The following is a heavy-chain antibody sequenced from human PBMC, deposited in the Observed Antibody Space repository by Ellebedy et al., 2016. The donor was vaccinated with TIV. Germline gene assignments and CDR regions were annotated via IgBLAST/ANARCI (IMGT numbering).Heavy chain of an antibody. CDR1: GYTFTGYY. CDR2: INPNSGGT. CDR3: AREVNTAMAHDAFDI. D-gene: IGHD5-18*01. Sequence: AASVKVSCKASGYTFTGYYMHWVRQAPGQGLEWMGWINPNSGGTNYAQKFQGRVTMTRDTSISTAYMELSRLRSDDTAVYYCAREVNTAMAHDAFDIWGQGTMVTVSS. J-gene: IGHJ3*02. V-gene: IGHV1-2*02.